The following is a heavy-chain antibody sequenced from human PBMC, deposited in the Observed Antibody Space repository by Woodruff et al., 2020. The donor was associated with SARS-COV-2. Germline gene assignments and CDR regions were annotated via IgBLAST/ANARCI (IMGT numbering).Heavy chain of an antibody. V-gene: IGHV3-23*01. Sequence: RFTISRDNSKNTLYLQMNSLRAEDTAVYYCAKDGDGLDGYDYWGQGTLVTVSS. CDR3: AKDGDGLDGYDY. D-gene: IGHD7-27*01. J-gene: IGHJ4*02.